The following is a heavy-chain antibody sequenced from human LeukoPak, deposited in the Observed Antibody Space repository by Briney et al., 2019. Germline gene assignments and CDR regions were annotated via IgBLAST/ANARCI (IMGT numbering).Heavy chain of an antibody. J-gene: IGHJ4*02. D-gene: IGHD2-21*02. CDR1: GGSVSTYY. CDR2: IYYSGST. CDR3: ARQGVATAIDY. V-gene: IGHV4-59*02. Sequence: SETLSLTCTVSGGSVSTYYWNWIRQPPGKGLEWIGYIYYSGSTNYNPSLKSRLTISVDASMNLFALKLSSVTAADTAVYYCARQGVATAIDYWGQGTLVTVSS.